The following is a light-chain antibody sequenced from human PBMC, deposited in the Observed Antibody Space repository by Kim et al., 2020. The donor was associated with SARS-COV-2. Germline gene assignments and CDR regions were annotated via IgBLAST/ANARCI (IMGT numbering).Light chain of an antibody. V-gene: IGLV4-69*01. J-gene: IGLJ3*02. CDR1: TGHSSYP. CDR3: QTWAPGIRV. CDR2: LNSDGSH. Sequence: QLVLTQSPSASASLGASVKLTCTLNTGHSSYPIAWHQQRPEKGPRFLMKLNSDGSHTKGDGIPDRFSGSSSGAERYLTISSLQSEDEADYYCQTWAPGIRVFGGGTQLTVL.